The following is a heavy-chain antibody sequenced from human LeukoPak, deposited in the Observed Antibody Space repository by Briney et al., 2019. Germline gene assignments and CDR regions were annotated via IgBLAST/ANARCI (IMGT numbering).Heavy chain of an antibody. D-gene: IGHD3-10*01. V-gene: IGHV3-53*01. J-gene: IGHJ6*02. CDR1: GFTVSNNY. CDR2: SYSDTNT. CDR3: AKVSGRWLARYYYYGMDV. Sequence: GGSLRLSCTASGFTVSNNYMSWVRQAPGKGLEWVSISYSDTNTNYADSVKGRFTISRDTSQNTLSLQMNSLRAEDTAVYYCAKVSGRWLARYYYYGMDVWGQGTTVTVSS.